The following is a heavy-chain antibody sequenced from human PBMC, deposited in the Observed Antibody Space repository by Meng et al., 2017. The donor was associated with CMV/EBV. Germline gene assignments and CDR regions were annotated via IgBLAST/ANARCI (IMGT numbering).Heavy chain of an antibody. CDR1: GGPFRGYY. Sequence: CAVYGGPFRGYYWSWIRQPPGKGLEWIGEINQSGSTNYNPSLKSRVTISVDTSKNQFSLKLSSVTAADTAVYYCARPRYSGSYYGYWGQGTLVTVSS. CDR3: ARPRYSGSYYGY. V-gene: IGHV4-34*01. CDR2: INQSGST. J-gene: IGHJ4*02. D-gene: IGHD1-26*01.